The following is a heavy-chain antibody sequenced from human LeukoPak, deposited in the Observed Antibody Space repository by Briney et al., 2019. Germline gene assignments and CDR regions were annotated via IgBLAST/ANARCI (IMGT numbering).Heavy chain of an antibody. CDR2: ISGSGGST. D-gene: IGHD3-22*01. Sequence: PGGSLRLSCAASGFTFSSYAMSWVRQAPGKGLEWVSAISGSGGSTYYADSVKGRFTISRDTSKNTLYLEMNSLRAEDTAVYYCAKAPYDSSAYGPSLSYYFDYWGQGTLVTVSS. CDR1: GFTFSSYA. J-gene: IGHJ4*02. CDR3: AKAPYDSSAYGPSLSYYFDY. V-gene: IGHV3-23*01.